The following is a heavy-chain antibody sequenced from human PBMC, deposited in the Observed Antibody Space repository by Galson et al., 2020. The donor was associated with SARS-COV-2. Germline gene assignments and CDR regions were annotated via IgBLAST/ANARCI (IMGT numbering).Heavy chain of an antibody. CDR3: ARDSRDGFY. CDR1: GFTFSSYW. Sequence: GESLKISCAASGFTFSSYWMSWVRQAPGKGLEWVANIKQDGSEKYYVDSVKGRFTISRDNAKNSLYPQMNSLRAEDTAVYYCARDSRDGFYWGQGTLVTVSS. J-gene: IGHJ4*02. D-gene: IGHD3-10*01. CDR2: IKQDGSEK. V-gene: IGHV3-7*01.